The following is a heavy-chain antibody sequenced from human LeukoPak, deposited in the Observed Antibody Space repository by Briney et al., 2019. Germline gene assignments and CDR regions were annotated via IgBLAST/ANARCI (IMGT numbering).Heavy chain of an antibody. CDR3: ARGNSGYYPNQRYNWFDP. CDR1: GGSISSYY. Sequence: SETLSLTCTVSGGSISSYYWSWIRQPPGKGLEWIGYIYYSGSTNYNPSLKSRVTISVDTSKNQFSLKLSSVTAADTAVYYCARGNSGYYPNQRYNWFDPWGQGTLVTVSS. CDR2: IYYSGST. D-gene: IGHD3-22*01. J-gene: IGHJ5*02. V-gene: IGHV4-59*01.